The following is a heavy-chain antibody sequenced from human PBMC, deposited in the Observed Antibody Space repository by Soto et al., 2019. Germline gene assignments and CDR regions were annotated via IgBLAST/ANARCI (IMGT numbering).Heavy chain of an antibody. Sequence: YYWSXXRQLPGKGLEWIGYVYYSGTTNYNPSLKSRVTISVDTSKNQFSLKLSSVTAADTAVYYCAREYSGYDSGYFEYWGQGTLVTVSS. CDR2: VYYSGTT. D-gene: IGHD5-12*01. V-gene: IGHV4-59*01. CDR1: YY. J-gene: IGHJ4*02. CDR3: AREYSGYDSGYFEY.